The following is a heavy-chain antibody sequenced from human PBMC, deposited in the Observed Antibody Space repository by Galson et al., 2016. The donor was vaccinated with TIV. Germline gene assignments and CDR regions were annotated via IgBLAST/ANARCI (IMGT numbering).Heavy chain of an antibody. CDR3: ARHRGNMVARVEN. D-gene: IGHD5-12*01. CDR1: GYTFTTYW. V-gene: IGHV5-10-1*01. CDR2: IDPRDSYT. Sequence: QSGAEVKKPGESLRISCKGSGYTFTTYWISWVRQMPGKGLEWMGKIDPRDSYTNYSPSFQGHVTLSADKSIGTAYLSWGSLKASDSAIYYCARHRGNMVARVENWGQGTLVTVSS. J-gene: IGHJ4*02.